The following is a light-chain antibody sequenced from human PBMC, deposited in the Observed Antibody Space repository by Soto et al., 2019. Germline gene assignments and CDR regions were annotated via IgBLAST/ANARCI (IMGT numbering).Light chain of an antibody. J-gene: IGKJ4*01. CDR1: QGIDSY. V-gene: IGKV1-9*01. CDR2: ETS. Sequence: IQLAQSPSSLSASLGYRLTITCLASQGIDSYLAWYQQRPGKVPQLLIYETSILQSGVSSRFSGSGSGTDFTLTISSLQAEDFATYYCQQTRSYPSTFGGGTKVDIK. CDR3: QQTRSYPST.